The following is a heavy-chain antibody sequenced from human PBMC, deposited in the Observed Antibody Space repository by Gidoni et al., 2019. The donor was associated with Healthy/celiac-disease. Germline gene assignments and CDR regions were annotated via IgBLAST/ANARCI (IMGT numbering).Heavy chain of an antibody. CDR3: ARDQRDDSSGYYPMARGFDP. CDR1: GSTFRIYA. CDR2: IIPIFGTA. V-gene: IGHV1-69*05. J-gene: IGHJ5*02. D-gene: IGHD3-22*01. Sequence: QVQLVQSGAEVTKPGSSVKVSCKASGSTFRIYAIIWVRQYPGQGLEWMGGIIPIFGTANYAQKFQGRVTITSDESTRTAYMELSSLRSEDTAVYYCARDQRDDSSGYYPMARGFDPWGQGTLVTVSS.